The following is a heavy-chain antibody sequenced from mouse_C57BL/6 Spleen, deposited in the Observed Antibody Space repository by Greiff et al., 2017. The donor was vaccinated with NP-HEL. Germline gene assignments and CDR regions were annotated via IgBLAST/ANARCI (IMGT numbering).Heavy chain of an antibody. J-gene: IGHJ4*01. CDR2: INPSNGGT. CDR3: ARGNSGVYYAMDY. V-gene: IGHV1-53*01. D-gene: IGHD3-2*02. Sequence: QVQLQQSGTELVKPGASVKLSCKASGYTFTSYWMHWVKQRPGQGLEWIGNINPSNGGTNYNEKFKSKATLTVDKSSSTAYMQLSSLTSEDSAVYYCARGNSGVYYAMDYWGQGTSVTVSS. CDR1: GYTFTSYW.